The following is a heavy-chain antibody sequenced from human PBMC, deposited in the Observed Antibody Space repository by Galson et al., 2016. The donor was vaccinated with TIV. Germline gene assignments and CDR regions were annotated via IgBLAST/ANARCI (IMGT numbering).Heavy chain of an antibody. Sequence: SLRLSCAASGFTFSSHGLHWVRQAPGKGLEWVANIWHDGSNKYYSDSVQGRFTISRDNSKNTLYLQMNSLRNEDTAIYYCVKDHGWEADNLYYYYALDVWGQGTTVTVSS. D-gene: IGHD1-26*01. CDR2: IWHDGSNK. CDR1: GFTFSSHG. CDR3: VKDHGWEADNLYYYYALDV. J-gene: IGHJ6*02. V-gene: IGHV3-33*03.